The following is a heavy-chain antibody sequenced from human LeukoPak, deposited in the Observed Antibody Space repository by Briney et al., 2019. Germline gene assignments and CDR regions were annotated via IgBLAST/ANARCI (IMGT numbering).Heavy chain of an antibody. V-gene: IGHV1-8*03. Sequence: ASVKVSCKASGYTFTSYDINWVRQATGQGLEWMGWMNPNSGNTGYAQKFQGRVTITRNTSISTAYMELSSLRSEDTAVYYCARDVSSGYPLDYWGQGTLVTVSS. CDR2: MNPNSGNT. CDR3: ARDVSSGYPLDY. D-gene: IGHD3-22*01. J-gene: IGHJ4*02. CDR1: GYTFTSYD.